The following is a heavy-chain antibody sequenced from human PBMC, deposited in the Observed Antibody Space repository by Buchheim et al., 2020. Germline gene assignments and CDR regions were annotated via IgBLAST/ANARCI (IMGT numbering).Heavy chain of an antibody. CDR3: AKVGGPVLWFDFNPVFDY. Sequence: EVQLLESGGGLVQPGGSLRLSCAASGFTFSSYAMSWVRQAPGKGLEWVSAISGSGGSTYYADSVKGRFTISRDNSKNPLYLQMNSLRAEDTAVYYCAKVGGPVLWFDFNPVFDYWGQGTL. V-gene: IGHV3-23*01. CDR2: ISGSGGST. CDR1: GFTFSSYA. D-gene: IGHD3-10*01. J-gene: IGHJ4*02.